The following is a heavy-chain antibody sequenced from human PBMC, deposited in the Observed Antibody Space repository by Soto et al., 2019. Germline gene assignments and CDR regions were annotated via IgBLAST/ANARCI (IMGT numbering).Heavy chain of an antibody. CDR1: GGTFSIYA. CDR3: ASPYCSGGSCYSSFGYYYGMDV. D-gene: IGHD2-15*01. CDR2: IIPIFGTA. Sequence: GASVKVSCKASGGTFSIYAISWVRQAPGQGLEWMGGIIPIFGTANYAQKFQGRVTITADESTSTAYMELSSLRSEDTAVYYCASPYCSGGSCYSSFGYYYGMDVWGQGTTVTVSS. J-gene: IGHJ6*02. V-gene: IGHV1-69*13.